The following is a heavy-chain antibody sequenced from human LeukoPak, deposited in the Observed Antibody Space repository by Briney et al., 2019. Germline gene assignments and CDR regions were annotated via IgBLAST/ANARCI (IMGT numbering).Heavy chain of an antibody. V-gene: IGHV1-69*04. D-gene: IGHD4-23*01. J-gene: IGHJ6*02. Sequence: SVKVSCKASGGTFSSYAISWVRQAPGQGLEWMGRIIPILGIANYAQKFQGRVTITADKSTSTAYMELSSLRSEDTAVYYCASTVVTPNTAHGMDVWGQGTTVTVSS. CDR1: GGTFSSYA. CDR2: IIPILGIA. CDR3: ASTVVTPNTAHGMDV.